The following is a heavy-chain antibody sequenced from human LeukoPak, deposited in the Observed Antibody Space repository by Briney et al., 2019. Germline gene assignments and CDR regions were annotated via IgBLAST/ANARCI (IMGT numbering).Heavy chain of an antibody. V-gene: IGHV4-30-2*02. Sequence: PSQILSLTCAVSGGSISSGGYSWSWIRQPPGKGLEWIGYIYHSGSTNYNPSLKSRVTISVDTSKNQFSLKLSSVTAADTAVYYCARGDYQYFDYWGQGTLVTVSS. CDR2: IYHSGST. CDR1: GGSISSGGYS. CDR3: ARGDYQYFDY. D-gene: IGHD4-17*01. J-gene: IGHJ4*02.